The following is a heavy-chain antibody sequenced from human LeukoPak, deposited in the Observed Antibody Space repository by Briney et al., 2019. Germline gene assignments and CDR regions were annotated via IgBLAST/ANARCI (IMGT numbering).Heavy chain of an antibody. D-gene: IGHD5-18*01. CDR3: ARGGWGGYSYGFFDY. CDR1: GFTFTNHW. J-gene: IGHJ4*02. Sequence: GGSLRLACATSGFTFTNHWMSWVRQAPGKGLEGVANINQDGSERNYVDSVKGRFTIARDNAKNSLYLQMNSLRVEDAAVYYCARGGWGGYSYGFFDYWGQGTLVTVSS. V-gene: IGHV3-7*01. CDR2: INQDGSER.